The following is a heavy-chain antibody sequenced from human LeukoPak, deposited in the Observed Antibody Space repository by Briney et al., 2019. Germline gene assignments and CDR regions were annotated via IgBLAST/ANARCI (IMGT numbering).Heavy chain of an antibody. CDR3: ARGDYYGSGSYSY. CDR2: ISGVGVTT. CDR1: GFTLRSYT. J-gene: IGHJ4*02. V-gene: IGHV3-23*01. Sequence: PGGSLRLSCAASGFTLRSYTMSWVRQAPGKGLEWVSTISGVGVTTYYADSVKGRFTISRDNSQNTLYLQMNSLRAEDTAVYYCARGDYYGSGSYSYWGQGTLVTVSS. D-gene: IGHD3-10*01.